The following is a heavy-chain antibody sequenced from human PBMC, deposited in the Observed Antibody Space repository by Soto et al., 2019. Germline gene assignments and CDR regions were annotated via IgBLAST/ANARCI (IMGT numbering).Heavy chain of an antibody. J-gene: IGHJ5*02. CDR3: ARVPSP. CDR1: GGSISSGGYS. V-gene: IGHV4-30-2*01. Sequence: QLQLQESGSGLVNPSQTLSLTCAVSGGSISSGGYSWSWIRQPPGKGLEWIGYIYHSGNTYYNPSPXSXXTISVDRSKNQFSLKLSSVTAADTAVYYCARVPSPWGQGTLVTVSS. CDR2: IYHSGNT.